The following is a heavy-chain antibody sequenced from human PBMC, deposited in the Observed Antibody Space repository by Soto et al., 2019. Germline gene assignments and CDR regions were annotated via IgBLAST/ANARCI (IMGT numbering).Heavy chain of an antibody. V-gene: IGHV1-2*04. D-gene: IGHD3-22*01. CDR3: ARGLYYYDSSGYYHYGMDV. CDR2: INPNSGGT. CDR1: GYTFTGYY. J-gene: IGHJ6*02. Sequence: ASVKVSCKASGYTFTGYYMHWVRQAPGQGLEWMGWINPNSGGTNYAQKFQGWVTMTRDTSISTAYMELSRLRSDDTAVYYCARGLYYYDSSGYYHYGMDVWGQGTTVTV.